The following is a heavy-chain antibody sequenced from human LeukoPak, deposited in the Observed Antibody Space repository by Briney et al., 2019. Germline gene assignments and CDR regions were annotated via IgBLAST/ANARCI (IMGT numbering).Heavy chain of an antibody. J-gene: IGHJ4*02. CDR1: GFTFSSYA. D-gene: IGHD3-16*01. Sequence: SGGSLRLSCAASGFTFSSYAMSWVRQAPGKGLEWVSGMSDSGDRTYYADSVKGRFTISRDNSKNTLYLQMNSLRAEDTAVYYCAKEIGASLPFDYWGQGTLVTVSS. CDR2: MSDSGDRT. V-gene: IGHV3-23*01. CDR3: AKEIGASLPFDY.